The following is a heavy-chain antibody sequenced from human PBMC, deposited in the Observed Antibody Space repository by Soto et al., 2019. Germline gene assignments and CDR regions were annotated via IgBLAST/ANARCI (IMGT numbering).Heavy chain of an antibody. CDR1: GDSVSSNSAA. Sequence: SQTLSLTCAISGDSVSSNSAAWNWIRQSPSRGLEWLGRTSYRSKWDHDYAVSVKSRININADTSKNQFSLKLSSVTAADTAVYYCARGPPLGYWGQGTLVTVSS. V-gene: IGHV6-1*01. CDR2: TSYRSKWDH. J-gene: IGHJ4*02. CDR3: ARGPPLGY.